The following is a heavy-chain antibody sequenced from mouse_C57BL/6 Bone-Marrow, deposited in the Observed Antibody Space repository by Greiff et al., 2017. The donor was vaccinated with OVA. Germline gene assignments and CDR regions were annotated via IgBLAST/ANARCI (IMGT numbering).Heavy chain of an antibody. CDR3: ARSPYYYGSSPSYAMDY. V-gene: IGHV7-3*01. CDR2: IRNKANGYTT. CDR1: GFTFTDYY. D-gene: IGHD1-1*01. Sequence: EVMLVESGGGLVQPGGSLSLSCAASGFTFTDYYMSWVRQPPGKALEWLGFIRNKANGYTTEYSASVKGRFTISRDNSQSILYLQRNALRAEDSATYYCARSPYYYGSSPSYAMDYWGQGTSVTVSS. J-gene: IGHJ4*01.